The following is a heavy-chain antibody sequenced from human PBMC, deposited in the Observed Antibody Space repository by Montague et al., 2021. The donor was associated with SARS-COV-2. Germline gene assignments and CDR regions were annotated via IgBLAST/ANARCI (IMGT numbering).Heavy chain of an antibody. CDR3: ARGGLGNRGFDY. CDR1: DVSISTSTW. J-gene: IGHJ4*02. CDR2: NNFSGFS. D-gene: IGHD3/OR15-3a*01. V-gene: IGHV4-4*02. Sequence: SETLSLTCVVSDVSISTSTWWSWVRQYPGKGLEWVGENNFSGFSKYNPSVKSRVSISLDDSRSQFSLRLISVIAAATTVYFCARGGLGNRGFDYWGQGTLVTVSS.